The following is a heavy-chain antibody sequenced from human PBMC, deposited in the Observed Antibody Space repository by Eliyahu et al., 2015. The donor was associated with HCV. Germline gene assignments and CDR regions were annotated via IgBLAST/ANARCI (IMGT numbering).Heavy chain of an antibody. D-gene: IGHD3-22*01. CDR1: GXTFSSYS. Sequence: EVQLVESGGGLVKPXGSLXLSCXASGXTFSSYSXNWVRQAPGKGLEWVSSISSSSSYIYYADSVKGRFTISRDNAKNSLYLQMNSLRAEDTAVYYCAKYYYDSSGPREDWGQGTLVTVSS. V-gene: IGHV3-21*01. J-gene: IGHJ4*02. CDR2: ISSSSSYI. CDR3: AKYYYDSSGPRED.